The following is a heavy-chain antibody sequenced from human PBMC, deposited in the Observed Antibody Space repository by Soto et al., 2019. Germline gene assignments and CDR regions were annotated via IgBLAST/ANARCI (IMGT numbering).Heavy chain of an antibody. J-gene: IGHJ5*02. CDR3: AKDFGPWSDS. D-gene: IGHD2-21*01. Sequence: QVHLVESGGGVVQPGRSLTISCVGSGFAFSTYGMHWVRQAPAKGLEWVALISYDGTDKYYADSVKGRFSISRDNSKQTLSLQWDSLRREDTVGYYCAKDFGPWSDSWGQGTLANVSS. CDR1: GFAFSTYG. CDR2: ISYDGTDK. V-gene: IGHV3-30*18.